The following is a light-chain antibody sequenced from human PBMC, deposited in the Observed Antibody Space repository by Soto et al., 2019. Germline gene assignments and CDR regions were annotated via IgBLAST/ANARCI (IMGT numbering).Light chain of an antibody. Sequence: SYELPQPPSVSVAPGQTAKIICGGNNIGSKSVQWYQQKPGQAPVLVVYDDSDRPSGIPERFSGSKSWNTATLTISRVEAGDEADYYCQVWDTSSDHYVFGTGTKVTVL. J-gene: IGLJ1*01. CDR3: QVWDTSSDHYV. CDR2: DDS. V-gene: IGLV3-21*02. CDR1: NIGSKS.